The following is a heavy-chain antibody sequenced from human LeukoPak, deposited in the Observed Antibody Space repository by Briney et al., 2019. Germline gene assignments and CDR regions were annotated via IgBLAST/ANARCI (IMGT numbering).Heavy chain of an antibody. D-gene: IGHD4-11*01. J-gene: IGHJ3*02. CDR2: IYYSGST. CDR3: ASRLQPHDAFDI. CDR1: GGSISSYS. Sequence: WETLSLTCTVSGGSISSYSWSWIRQPPGKGLEWFGYIYYSGSTNYNPSLKSRVTISVDTSKNQFSLKLSSVTAADTAVYYCASRLQPHDAFDIWGQGTMVTVSS. V-gene: IGHV4-59*01.